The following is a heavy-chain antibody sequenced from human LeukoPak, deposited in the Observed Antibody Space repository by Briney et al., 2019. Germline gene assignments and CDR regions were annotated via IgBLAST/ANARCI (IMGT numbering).Heavy chain of an antibody. J-gene: IGHJ4*02. Sequence: SETLSLTCTVSGASIRSYYWSWIRQAPGKGLEWVGFISYSGYTSYSPSLKSRVAISVDTSKSQFSLRLTSMTVADTAIYCCARGRNDNGGMFFDSWAQGTLVTVSS. CDR3: ARGRNDNGGMFFDS. D-gene: IGHD4-23*01. V-gene: IGHV4-59*01. CDR2: ISYSGYT. CDR1: GASIRSYY.